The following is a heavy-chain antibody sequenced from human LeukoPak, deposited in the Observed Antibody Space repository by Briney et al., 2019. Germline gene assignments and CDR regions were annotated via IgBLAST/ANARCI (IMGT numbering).Heavy chain of an antibody. CDR3: ASAYYYDSSAAQDYYYYGMDV. V-gene: IGHV1-3*01. Sequence: ASVKVSCKASGHTFTSYAMHWVRQAPGQRLEWMGWINAGNGNTKYSQKFQGRVTITRDTSASTAYMELSSLRSEDTAVYYCASAYYYDSSAAQDYYYYGMDVWGQGTTVTVSS. J-gene: IGHJ6*02. D-gene: IGHD3-22*01. CDR1: GHTFTSYA. CDR2: INAGNGNT.